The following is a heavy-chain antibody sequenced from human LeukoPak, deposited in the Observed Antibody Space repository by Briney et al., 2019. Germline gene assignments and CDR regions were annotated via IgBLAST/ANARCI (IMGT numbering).Heavy chain of an antibody. Sequence: GGSPRLSCAASGFTFSSCWMSWVRQAPGKGLEWVASIIPDGSAKYYVDSVKGRFTISRDNAKNSLYLQVNSLRIEDTAVYYCVDVDTSAWGQGTLVTVSS. CDR2: IIPDGSAK. V-gene: IGHV3-7*01. J-gene: IGHJ5*02. CDR3: VDVDTSA. CDR1: GFTFSSCW. D-gene: IGHD5-12*01.